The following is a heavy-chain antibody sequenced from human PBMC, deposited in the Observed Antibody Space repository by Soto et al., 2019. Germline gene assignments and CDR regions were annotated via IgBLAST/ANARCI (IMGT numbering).Heavy chain of an antibody. V-gene: IGHV4-4*02. CDR3: ARVGGSDSSAWYFSFGKEKNNCFDP. J-gene: IGHJ5*02. CDR2: IYHSGST. CDR1: GGSISSSNW. D-gene: IGHD6-19*01. Sequence: PSETLSLTCAVSGGSISSSNWWSWVRQPPGKGLEGIGEIYHSGSTNYTPSLKSRVTISVDKSKNQFSLKLSSVTAADTAVYYCARVGGSDSSAWYFSFGKEKNNCFDPWGQG.